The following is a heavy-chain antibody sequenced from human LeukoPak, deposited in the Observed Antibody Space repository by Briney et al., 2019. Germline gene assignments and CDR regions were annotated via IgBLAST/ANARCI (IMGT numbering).Heavy chain of an antibody. CDR1: GGSFIGYY. J-gene: IGHJ4*02. D-gene: IGHD2-21*02. Sequence: PSETLSLTCAVYGGSFIGYYWSWIRQSPGKGLEWVAEINEDGSVKYYVDSMKGRFTISRDNAKNSLYLQMNSLGAEDTAVYYCAKVPRDSDCYWGQGTVVTVSS. CDR2: INEDGSVK. CDR3: AKVPRDSDCY. V-gene: IGHV3-7*01.